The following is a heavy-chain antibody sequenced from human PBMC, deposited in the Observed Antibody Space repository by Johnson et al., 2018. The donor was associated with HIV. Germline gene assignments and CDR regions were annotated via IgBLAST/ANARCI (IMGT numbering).Heavy chain of an antibody. Sequence: QMLLVESGGGLVQPGGSLRLSCAASGFTFSDYYMSWIRQAPGKGLEWVSYISSSGSTIYYADSVKGRFTISRDNSKNTLYLQMNSLRAEDTAVYYCAKGGGSYSDAFDIWGQGTMVTVSS. V-gene: IGHV3-11*01. CDR2: ISSSGSTI. J-gene: IGHJ3*02. CDR3: AKGGGSYSDAFDI. CDR1: GFTFSDYY. D-gene: IGHD1-26*01.